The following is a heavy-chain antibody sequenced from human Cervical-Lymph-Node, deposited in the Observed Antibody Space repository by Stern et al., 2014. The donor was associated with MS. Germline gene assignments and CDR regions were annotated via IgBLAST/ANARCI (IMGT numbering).Heavy chain of an antibody. Sequence: EVQLVQSGGGLVQPGRSLRLSCAASGFTFDDYAMHWVRQAPGKGLEWVSGISWNSGSIGYADSVKGRFTISRDNAKNSLYLQMNSLRAEDTALYYCAKSRYCSSTSCSNNWFDPWGQGTLVTVSS. J-gene: IGHJ5*02. CDR1: GFTFDDYA. V-gene: IGHV3-9*01. CDR3: AKSRYCSSTSCSNNWFDP. D-gene: IGHD2-2*01. CDR2: ISWNSGSI.